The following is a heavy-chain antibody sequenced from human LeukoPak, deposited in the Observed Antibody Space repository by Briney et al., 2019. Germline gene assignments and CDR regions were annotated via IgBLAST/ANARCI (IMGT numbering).Heavy chain of an antibody. CDR2: ISGSGGST. Sequence: QPGGSLRLSCAASGFTPSNYLMHWVRQAPGKGLEWVSTISGSGGSTYYADSVKGRFTFSRDNSKNTLYLQMNSLRGDDTAVYYCARVQYSYGYDGSFYWGQGTLVTVSS. V-gene: IGHV3-23*01. CDR3: ARVQYSYGYDGSFY. J-gene: IGHJ4*02. CDR1: GFTPSNYL. D-gene: IGHD5-18*01.